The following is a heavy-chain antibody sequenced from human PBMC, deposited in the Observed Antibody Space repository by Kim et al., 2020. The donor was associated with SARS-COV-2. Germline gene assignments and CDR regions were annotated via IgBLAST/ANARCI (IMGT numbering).Heavy chain of an antibody. CDR3: ARVGGDY. V-gene: IGHV3-23*05. D-gene: IGHD1-26*01. CDR1: GFIFNRNA. J-gene: IGHJ4*02. CDR2: SGISGDA. Sequence: GGSLRLSCEASGFIFNRNAMTWVRQAPGKGLECVSVSGISGDAHYADSVRGRFTISRDNSKNTLYLQMDNLRAEDTAIYYCARVGGDYWGQGALVTVSS.